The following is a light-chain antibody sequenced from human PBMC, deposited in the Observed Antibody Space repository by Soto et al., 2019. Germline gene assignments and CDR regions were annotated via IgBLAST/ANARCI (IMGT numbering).Light chain of an antibody. CDR3: QQNNSSSWT. CDR1: QSISSC. CDR2: DAS. Sequence: DIQMTQSPSTLPASVGDRVTITCRASQSISSCLAWYQQKPGKAPKLLIYDASNLESGVPSRFSGSGSGTEFTLTISSLQPEDFATYYCQQNNSSSWTFGQGTKVEIK. V-gene: IGKV1-5*01. J-gene: IGKJ1*01.